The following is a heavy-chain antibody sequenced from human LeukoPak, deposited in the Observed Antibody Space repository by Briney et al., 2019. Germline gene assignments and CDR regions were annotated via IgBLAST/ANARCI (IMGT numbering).Heavy chain of an antibody. D-gene: IGHD1-1*01. CDR3: AAPGTGTPYYYYGMDV. J-gene: IGHJ6*02. CDR1: GYTFTSYG. Sequence: ASVKVSCKASGYTFTSYGISWVRQAPGQGLEWMGWISAYNGNTNYAQKFQERVTITRDMSTSTAYMELSSLRSEDTAVYYCAAPGTGTPYYYYGMDVWGQGTTVTVSS. V-gene: IGHV1-18*01. CDR2: ISAYNGNT.